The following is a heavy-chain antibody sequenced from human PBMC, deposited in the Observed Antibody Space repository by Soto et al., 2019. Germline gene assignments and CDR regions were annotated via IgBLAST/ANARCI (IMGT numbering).Heavy chain of an antibody. CDR2: FDPEDGET. Sequence: GASVKVSCKVSGYTLTELSMHWVRQAPGKGLEWMGGFDPEDGETIYAQKFQGRVTMTEDTSTDTAYMELSSLRSEDTAVSYCATRGGQWLVRGELRGGLFDYWGQGTLVTVSS. D-gene: IGHD6-19*01. CDR3: ATRGGQWLVRGELRGGLFDY. J-gene: IGHJ4*02. V-gene: IGHV1-24*01. CDR1: GYTLTELS.